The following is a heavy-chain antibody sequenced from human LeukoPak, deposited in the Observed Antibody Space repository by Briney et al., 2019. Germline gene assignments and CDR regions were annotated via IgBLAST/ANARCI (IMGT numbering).Heavy chain of an antibody. Sequence: PSETLSLTCTVSGGSISSGVYYWSWIRQLPGKGLEWIGYIYHSGSSYYNPSLRSRVTISVDTSRNQFSLKLSSVTAADTAVYYCARASGSSYFDYWGQGTLVTVSS. CDR2: IYHSGSS. D-gene: IGHD1-26*01. J-gene: IGHJ4*02. V-gene: IGHV4-31*03. CDR3: ARASGSSYFDY. CDR1: GGSISSGVYY.